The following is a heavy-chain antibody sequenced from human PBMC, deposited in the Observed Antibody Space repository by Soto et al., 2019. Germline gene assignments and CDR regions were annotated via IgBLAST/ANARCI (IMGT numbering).Heavy chain of an antibody. J-gene: IGHJ6*02. Sequence: TSETLSLTCTVSGGSISSGGYYWSWIRQHPGKGLEWIGYIYYSGSTYYNPSLKSRFTISVDTSKNQFSLKLSFVTAADTAVYYCARDSHSPAGDFWSGYVYYYYGMDVWGQGTTVTVSS. D-gene: IGHD3-3*01. CDR1: GGSISSGGYY. CDR3: ARDSHSPAGDFWSGYVYYYYGMDV. V-gene: IGHV4-31*03. CDR2: IYYSGST.